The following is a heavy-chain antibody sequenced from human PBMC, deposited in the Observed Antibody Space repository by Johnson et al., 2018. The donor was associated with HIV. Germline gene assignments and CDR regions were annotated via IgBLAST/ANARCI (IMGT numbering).Heavy chain of an antibody. J-gene: IGHJ3*01. V-gene: IGHV3-30-3*01. Sequence: QVQLVESGGGLVQPGGSLRLSCVASGFTFSSYAMHWVRQAPGKGLEWVAVISYDGSNKYYADSVKGRFTISRDNSKNTLYLQMNSLRAEDTAVYYCARRAYTSGWYAAFDLWGQGTMVTVSS. D-gene: IGHD6-19*01. CDR1: GFTFSSYA. CDR2: ISYDGSNK. CDR3: ARRAYTSGWYAAFDL.